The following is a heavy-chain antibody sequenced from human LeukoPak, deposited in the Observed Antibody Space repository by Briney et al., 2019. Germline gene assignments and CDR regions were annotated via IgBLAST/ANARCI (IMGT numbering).Heavy chain of an antibody. CDR1: GGSFSGYY. CDR3: ARGSTSGGRYYYYYYMDV. J-gene: IGHJ6*03. CDR2: INHSGST. V-gene: IGHV4-34*01. Sequence: SETLSLTCAVYGGSFSGYYWSWIRQPPGKGLEWIGEINHSGSTNYNPSLKSRVTISVDTSKNQFSLKLSSVTAADMAVYYCARGSTSGGRYYYYYYMDVWGKGTTVTVSS. D-gene: IGHD2-15*01.